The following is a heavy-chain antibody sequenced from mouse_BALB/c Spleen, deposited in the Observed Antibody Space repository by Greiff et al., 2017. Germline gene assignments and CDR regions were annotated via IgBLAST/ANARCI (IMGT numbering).Heavy chain of an antibody. Sequence: EVKLMESGPGLVKPSQSLSLTCSVTGYSITSGYYWNWIRQFPGNKLEWMGYISYDGSNNYNPSLKNRISITRDTSKNQFFLKLNSVTTEDTATYYCARGDMEYGYDFAYWGQGTLVTVSA. CDR1: GYSITSGYY. V-gene: IGHV3-6*02. CDR2: ISYDGSN. J-gene: IGHJ3*01. D-gene: IGHD2-14*01. CDR3: ARGDMEYGYDFAY.